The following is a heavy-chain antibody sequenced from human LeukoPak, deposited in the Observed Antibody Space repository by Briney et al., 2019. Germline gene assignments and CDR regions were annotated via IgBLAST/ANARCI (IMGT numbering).Heavy chain of an antibody. D-gene: IGHD2-21*02. Sequence: WASVKVSCKASGYTFTCYGISWVRQAPGQGLEWMGWISAYNGNTNYAQKLQGRVTMTTDTSTSTAYMELRSLRSDDTAVYYCARVHIVVVTASPTGNAFDIWGQGTMVTVSS. CDR1: GYTFTCYG. CDR2: ISAYNGNT. V-gene: IGHV1-18*01. J-gene: IGHJ3*02. CDR3: ARVHIVVVTASPTGNAFDI.